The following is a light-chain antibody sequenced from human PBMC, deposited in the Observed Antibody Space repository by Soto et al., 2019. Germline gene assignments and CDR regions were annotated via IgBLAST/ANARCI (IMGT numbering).Light chain of an antibody. CDR1: QTILTY. CDR3: QQSFSTTWT. J-gene: IGKJ1*01. CDR2: AAS. Sequence: DIQMTQSPSSLSASVGDRVTITCRASQTILTYLNWYQQKPGKAPKLLIYAASSLQSWVPSRFSGGGSATDFTLTISSLQPEDFATYYCQQSFSTTWTFGHGTKVDIK. V-gene: IGKV1-39*01.